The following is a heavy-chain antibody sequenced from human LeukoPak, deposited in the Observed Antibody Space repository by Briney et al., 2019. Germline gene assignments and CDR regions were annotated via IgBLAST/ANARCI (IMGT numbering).Heavy chain of an antibody. CDR3: ARAAARVGQQRYYFDY. V-gene: IGHV3-30-3*01. CDR1: GFTFSSYA. D-gene: IGHD6-13*01. J-gene: IGHJ4*02. Sequence: GRSLRLSCAASGFTFSSYAMHWVRQAPGKGLEWVAVISYDGSNKYYADSVKGRFTISRDNSKNTLYLQMNSLRAEDTAVYYCARAAARVGQQRYYFDYWGQGTLVTVSS. CDR2: ISYDGSNK.